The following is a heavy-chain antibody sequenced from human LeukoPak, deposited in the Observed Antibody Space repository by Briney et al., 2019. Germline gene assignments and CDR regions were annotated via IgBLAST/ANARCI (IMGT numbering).Heavy chain of an antibody. CDR3: AKLLRGVVVPYFDS. J-gene: IGHJ4*02. Sequence: GGSLRFSCAASGFTFSSSAMSWVRQAPGKGLEWVSAISGNGDRTHYADSVKGRFTVSRDTSTNTLFLQLNSLRAEDTAIYYCAKLLRGVVVPYFDSWGQGTLVTVSS. V-gene: IGHV3-23*01. D-gene: IGHD3-10*01. CDR2: ISGNGDRT. CDR1: GFTFSSSA.